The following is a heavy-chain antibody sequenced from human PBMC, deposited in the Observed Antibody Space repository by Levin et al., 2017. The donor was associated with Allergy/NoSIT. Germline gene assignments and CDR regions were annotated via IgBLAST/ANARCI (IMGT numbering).Heavy chain of an antibody. D-gene: IGHD6-13*01. CDR3: ARLAAAGTGRDY. CDR2: IYSGGST. J-gene: IGHJ4*02. V-gene: IGHV3-53*01. CDR1: GFTVSSNY. Sequence: GGSLRLSCAASGFTVSSNYMSWVRQAPGKGLEWVSVIYSGGSTYYADSVKGRFTISRDNSKNTLYLQMNSLRAEDTAVYYCARLAAAGTGRDYWGQGTLVTVSS.